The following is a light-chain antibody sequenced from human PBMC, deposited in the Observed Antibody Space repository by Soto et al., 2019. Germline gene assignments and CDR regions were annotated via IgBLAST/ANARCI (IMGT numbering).Light chain of an antibody. CDR2: SAS. J-gene: IGKJ2*01. CDR3: QQSYSSPYT. Sequence: DVHMTQSPASLSASVGYIVTITCRASQSISKNLNWYQHKVGKAPQLLIYSASDSQAGVPSRFSGSGSGTDFTLIISGLQPEDFATYYCQQSYSSPYTFGQGTKVDIK. V-gene: IGKV1-39*01. CDR1: QSISKN.